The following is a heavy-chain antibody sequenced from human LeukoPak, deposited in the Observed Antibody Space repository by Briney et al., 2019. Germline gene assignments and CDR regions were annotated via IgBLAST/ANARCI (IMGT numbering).Heavy chain of an antibody. CDR1: GGSFSGYF. Sequence: SETLSLTCAVNGGSFSGYFWSWIRQPPGKGLEWIGEINHSGSTYYNASLKSRITISVDTSKRQFSLRMNSVTAADTAVYYCASRYFCSSTSCYTFDYWGQGTLVTVSS. CDR2: INHSGST. D-gene: IGHD2-2*02. CDR3: ASRYFCSSTSCYTFDY. J-gene: IGHJ4*02. V-gene: IGHV4-34*01.